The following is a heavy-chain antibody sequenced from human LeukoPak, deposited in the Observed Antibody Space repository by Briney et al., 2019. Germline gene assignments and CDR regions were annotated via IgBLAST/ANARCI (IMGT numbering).Heavy chain of an antibody. CDR1: GFTFSSYA. V-gene: IGHV3-30-3*01. J-gene: IGHJ4*02. D-gene: IGHD6-19*01. CDR3: ARVGARLGSFDY. CDR2: ISYDGSEK. Sequence: PGGSLRLSCAASGFTFSSYAMHWVRQAPGKGLEWVAVISYDGSEKHYADSVKGRFTISRDNSKNTLYLQMNSLRAEDTAVYYCARVGARLGSFDYWGQGTLVTVSS.